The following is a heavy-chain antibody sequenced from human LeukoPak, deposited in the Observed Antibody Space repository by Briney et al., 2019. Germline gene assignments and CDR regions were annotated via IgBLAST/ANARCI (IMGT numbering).Heavy chain of an antibody. D-gene: IGHD3-10*01. Sequence: SQTLSLTCTVSGGSISSGGNYWSWIRQPPGKGLEWIGYIYQSGSTYYNPSLKSRVTISVDTSKNQFSLKLSSVTAADTAVYYCARDGEVGAEYFQHWGQGTLVTVSS. V-gene: IGHV4-30-2*05. CDR3: ARDGEVGAEYFQH. CDR1: GGSISSGGNY. J-gene: IGHJ1*01. CDR2: IYQSGST.